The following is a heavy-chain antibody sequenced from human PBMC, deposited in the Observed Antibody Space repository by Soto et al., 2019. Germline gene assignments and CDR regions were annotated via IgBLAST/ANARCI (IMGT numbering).Heavy chain of an antibody. V-gene: IGHV3-30*18. Sequence: QVQLVESGGGVVQPGRSLRLSCVVSGFTFSNYGMHWVRQAPGKGLEWVAVISHDGRVKYYADSVKDRFTISRDNSKNTLYLQMHCLRPEDSAVYYCAKEPEVRRSRWYFQHWGLGTLVTVSS. J-gene: IGHJ1*01. CDR3: AKEPEVRRSRWYFQH. CDR1: GFTFSNYG. D-gene: IGHD6-19*01. CDR2: ISHDGRVK.